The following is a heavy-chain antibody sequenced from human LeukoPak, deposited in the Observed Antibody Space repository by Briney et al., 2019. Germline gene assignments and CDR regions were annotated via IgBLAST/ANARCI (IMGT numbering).Heavy chain of an antibody. D-gene: IGHD3-3*01. V-gene: IGHV4-39*01. J-gene: IGHJ4*02. CDR3: ARGIYDFWSGYHPFDY. CDR2: IYYSGST. CDR1: GGSISSSSYY. Sequence: SETLSLTCTVSGGSISSSSYYWGWIRQPPGKGLEWIGSIYYSGSTYYNPSLKSRVTISVDTSKNQFSLKLSSVTAADTAVYYCARGIYDFWSGYHPFDYWGQGTLVTVSS.